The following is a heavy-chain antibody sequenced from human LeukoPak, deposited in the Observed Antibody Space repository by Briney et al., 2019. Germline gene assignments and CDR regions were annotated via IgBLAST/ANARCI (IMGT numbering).Heavy chain of an antibody. J-gene: IGHJ5*02. V-gene: IGHV1-8*03. CDR1: GYTFTSYD. CDR3: ARKVPAARRGRWFDP. Sequence: ASVKVSCKASGYTFTSYDINWVRQATGQGLEWMGWMNPNSGNTGYAQKFQGRVTIIRNTSISTAYMELSSLRSEDTAVYYCARKVPAARRGRWFDPWGQGTLATVSS. CDR2: MNPNSGNT. D-gene: IGHD2-2*01.